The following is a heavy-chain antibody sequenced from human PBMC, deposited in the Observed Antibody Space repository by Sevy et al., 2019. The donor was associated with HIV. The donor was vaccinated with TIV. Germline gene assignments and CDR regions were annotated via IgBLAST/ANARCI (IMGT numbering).Heavy chain of an antibody. V-gene: IGHV3-30*04. CDR1: GFTFSSYA. D-gene: IGHD5-18*01. Sequence: GGSLRLSCAASGFTFSSYAMHWVRQAPGKGLEWVAVISYDGRNKYYADSVKGRFTISRDNSKNTLYLQMNSLRAEDTVVYYCASWGYGQLWFGYFDYWGQGTLVTVSS. CDR3: ASWGYGQLWFGYFDY. CDR2: ISYDGRNK. J-gene: IGHJ4*02.